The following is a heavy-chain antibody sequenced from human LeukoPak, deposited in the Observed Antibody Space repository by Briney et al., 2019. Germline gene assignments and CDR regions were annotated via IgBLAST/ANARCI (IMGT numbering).Heavy chain of an antibody. CDR1: GYTFTGYY. Sequence: ASVKASCKASGYTFTGYYMHWVRQAPGQGLEWMVWINPNSGGTNYAQKFQGRVTMTRDTSISTAYMELSRLRSDDTAVYYCARVFAGYDSSGEADYWGQGTLVTVSS. CDR2: INPNSGGT. J-gene: IGHJ4*02. V-gene: IGHV1-2*02. D-gene: IGHD5-12*01. CDR3: ARVFAGYDSSGEADY.